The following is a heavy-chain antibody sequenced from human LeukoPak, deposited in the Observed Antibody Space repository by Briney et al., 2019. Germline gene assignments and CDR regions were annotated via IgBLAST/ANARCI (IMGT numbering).Heavy chain of an antibody. V-gene: IGHV4-59*08. D-gene: IGHD2-21*01. CDR3: ARHPVLLSGMDV. J-gene: IGHJ6*02. CDR2: IDYTGST. Sequence: SETLSLTCTVSGDSIRTYSWSWIRQSPGKGLEWIGYIDYTGSTNYNPSLKSRVTISVDTSKNHFSLKLTSVTAADTAVYYCARHPVLLSGMDVWGQGTTVTVSS. CDR1: GDSIRTYS.